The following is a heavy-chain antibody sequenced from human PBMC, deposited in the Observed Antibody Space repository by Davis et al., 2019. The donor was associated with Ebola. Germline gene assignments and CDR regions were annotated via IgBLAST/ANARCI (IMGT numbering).Heavy chain of an antibody. CDR2: INHSGST. CDR3: ARDSVVITFNYFDY. V-gene: IGHV4-34*01. J-gene: IGHJ4*02. D-gene: IGHD3-22*01. Sequence: SETLSLTCAVYGGSFSGYYWSWIRQPPGKGLEWIGEINHSGSTNYNPSLKSRVTISVDTSKNQFSLKLSSVTAADTAVYYCARDSVVITFNYFDYWGQGTLVTVSS. CDR1: GGSFSGYY.